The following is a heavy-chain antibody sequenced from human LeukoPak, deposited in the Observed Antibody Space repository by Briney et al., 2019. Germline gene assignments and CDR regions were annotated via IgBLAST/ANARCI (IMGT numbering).Heavy chain of an antibody. Sequence: SVKVSCKPSVGTFSSYAISWVRQAPGQGLEWMGGIIPIFGTANYAQKFQGRVTITPDESTSTAYMELSSLRSEDTAVYYCASSTWNDYNWFDPWGQGTLVTVSS. CDR1: VGTFSSYA. CDR2: IIPIFGTA. D-gene: IGHD1-1*01. J-gene: IGHJ5*02. CDR3: ASSTWNDYNWFDP. V-gene: IGHV1-69*13.